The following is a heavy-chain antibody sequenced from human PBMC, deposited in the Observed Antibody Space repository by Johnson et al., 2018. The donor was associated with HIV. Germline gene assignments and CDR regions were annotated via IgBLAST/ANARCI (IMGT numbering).Heavy chain of an antibody. D-gene: IGHD4-23*01. J-gene: IGHJ3*02. V-gene: IGHV3-9*01. CDR1: GFTFDDYA. CDR3: AKDVSVVTPSGSFDI. Sequence: VQLVESGGGVVQPGRSLRLSCAPSGFTFDDYAMHWVRQAPGKGLEWVSGITWNSGSICYADSVKGRFTISRDDSKNTLYLRLNSLRPEDSAVYYCAKDVSVVTPSGSFDIWGRGTIVTVSS. CDR2: ITWNSGSI.